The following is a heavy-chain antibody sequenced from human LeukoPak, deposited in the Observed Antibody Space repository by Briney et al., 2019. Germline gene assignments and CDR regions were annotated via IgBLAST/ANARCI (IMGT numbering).Heavy chain of an antibody. CDR3: VRRRAEA. V-gene: IGHV3-7*01. CDR2: MKNDGSEK. Sequence: GGSLRFSCAASGFSFTTYWMHWIRQAPGKGLEWVANMKNDGSEKYYVDSVKGRFTISRDNAKNSLYLQMNSLRAEDTAVYYCVRRRAEAWGQGTLVTVSS. J-gene: IGHJ5*02. CDR1: GFSFTTYW.